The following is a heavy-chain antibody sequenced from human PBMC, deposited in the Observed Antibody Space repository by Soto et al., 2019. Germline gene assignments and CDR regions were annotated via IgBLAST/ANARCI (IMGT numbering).Heavy chain of an antibody. Sequence: QVQLNESGPGLVKPSATLSLSCTVSGGSVNSGSYYWAWIRQPPGKGLEWIGHISYSGKTDYSPSLRSRVSMSRDTSKNQFSLRLTSVTAADTAIYYCARGGGGNAKHYDYWGQGALATVSS. CDR2: ISYSGKT. CDR1: GGSVNSGSYY. V-gene: IGHV4-61*01. J-gene: IGHJ4*02. D-gene: IGHD3-3*02. CDR3: ARGGGGNAKHYDY.